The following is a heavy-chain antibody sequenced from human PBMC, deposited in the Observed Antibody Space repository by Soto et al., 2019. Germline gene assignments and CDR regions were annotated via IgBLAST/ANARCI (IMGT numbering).Heavy chain of an antibody. CDR2: ISAHNGNT. CDR1: GYTFTSYG. D-gene: IGHD6-6*01. Sequence: ASVKVSCKASGYTFTSYGISWVRQAPGQGLEWMGWISAHNGNTNYAQKLQGRVTMTTDTSTSTAYMELRSLRSDDTAVYYCARVSQAALSESSLDVWGQGTTVTVSS. J-gene: IGHJ6*02. V-gene: IGHV1-18*04. CDR3: ARVSQAALSESSLDV.